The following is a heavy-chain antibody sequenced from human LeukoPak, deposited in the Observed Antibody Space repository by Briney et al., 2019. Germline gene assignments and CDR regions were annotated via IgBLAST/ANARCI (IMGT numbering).Heavy chain of an antibody. J-gene: IGHJ4*02. V-gene: IGHV4-34*01. CDR2: INHSGST. CDR1: GFTFSSYA. CDR3: ARGPSFWKDY. D-gene: IGHD3-3*01. Sequence: GSLRLSCAASGFTFSSYAMSWIRQPPGKGLEWIGEINHSGSTNYNPSLKSRVTISVDTSKNQFSLKLSSVTAADTAVYYCARGPSFWKDYWGQGTLVTVSS.